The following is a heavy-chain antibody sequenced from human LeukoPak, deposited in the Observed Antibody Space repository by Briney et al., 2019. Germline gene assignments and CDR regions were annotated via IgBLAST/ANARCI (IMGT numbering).Heavy chain of an antibody. Sequence: GGSLRLSCAASGFTFSSYAMHWVRQAPGKGLESVSGISSNGGSTYYAGSVKGRFTISRDNSKNTVNLQMGSLRIEDTAVYHCARMTLYGSGTVDWGQGILVTVSS. CDR1: GFTFSSYA. CDR3: ARMTLYGSGTVD. CDR2: ISSNGGST. J-gene: IGHJ4*02. D-gene: IGHD3-10*01. V-gene: IGHV3-64*02.